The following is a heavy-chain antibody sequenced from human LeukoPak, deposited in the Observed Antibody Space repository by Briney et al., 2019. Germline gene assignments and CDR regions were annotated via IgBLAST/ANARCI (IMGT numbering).Heavy chain of an antibody. CDR3: ARTVVNYFDY. V-gene: IGHV4-39*01. J-gene: IGHJ4*02. CDR1: GGSISSSSYY. CDR2: IYYSGST. Sequence: SGTLSLTCTVSGGSISSSSYYWGWIRQPPGKGLEWIGSIYYSGSTYYSPSLKSRVTISVDTSKNQFSLKLSSVTAADTAVYYCARTVVNYFDYWGQGTLVTVSS.